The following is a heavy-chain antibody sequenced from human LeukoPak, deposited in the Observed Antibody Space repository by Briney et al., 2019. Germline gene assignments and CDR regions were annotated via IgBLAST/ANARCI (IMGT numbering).Heavy chain of an antibody. J-gene: IGHJ4*02. CDR1: GFTFSSYA. CDR3: ARVEGPAVAGSFDY. CDR2: ISYDGSNK. D-gene: IGHD6-19*01. Sequence: GGSLRLSCAASGFTFSSYAMHWVRQAPGKGLEWGAVISYDGSNKYYADSVKGRFTISRDNSKNTLYLQMNSLRAEDTAVYYCARVEGPAVAGSFDYWGQGTRVTVSS. V-gene: IGHV3-30-3*01.